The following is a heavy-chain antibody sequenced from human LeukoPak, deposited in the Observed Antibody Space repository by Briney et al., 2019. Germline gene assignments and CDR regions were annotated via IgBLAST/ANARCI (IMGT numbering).Heavy chain of an antibody. V-gene: IGHV3-15*07. D-gene: IGHD3-10*01. CDR3: TTGTRGD. J-gene: IGHJ4*02. CDR2: IASKTDGGAT. Sequence: GGSLRLSCSASGLTVTNAWMNWVRQAPGEGLDWVGRIASKTDGGATDYAAPVKGRFTISRDDSKNTLNLQMNSLKTEDTAVYYCTTGTRGDWGQGTLVTVSS. CDR1: GLTVTNAW.